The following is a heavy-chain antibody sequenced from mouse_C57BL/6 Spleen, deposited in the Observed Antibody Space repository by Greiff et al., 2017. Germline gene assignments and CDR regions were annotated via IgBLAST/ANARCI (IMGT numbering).Heavy chain of an antibody. CDR2: ISDGGSYT. J-gene: IGHJ1*03. V-gene: IGHV5-4*01. D-gene: IGHD2-4*01. CDR1: GFTFSSYA. CDR3: ARHDYDGDWYFDV. Sequence: EVQVVESGGGLVKPGGSLKLSCAASGFTFSSYAMSWVRQTPEKRLEWVATISDGGSYTYYPDNVKGRFTISRDNAKNNLYLQMSHLKSEDTAMYYCARHDYDGDWYFDVWGTGTTVTVSS.